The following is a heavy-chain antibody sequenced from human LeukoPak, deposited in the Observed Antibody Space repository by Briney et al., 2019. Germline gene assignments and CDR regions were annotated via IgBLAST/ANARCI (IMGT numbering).Heavy chain of an antibody. V-gene: IGHV3-21*01. CDR3: ARGGSHSSSPERPFDY. D-gene: IGHD6-6*01. CDR2: ISSSSSYI. J-gene: IGHJ4*02. Sequence: GGSLRLSCAASGFTFSSYSTNWVRQAPGKGLEWVSSISSSSSYIYYADSVKGRFTISRDNAKNSLYLQMNSLRAEDTAVYYCARGGSHSSSPERPFDYWGQGTLVTVSS. CDR1: GFTFSSYS.